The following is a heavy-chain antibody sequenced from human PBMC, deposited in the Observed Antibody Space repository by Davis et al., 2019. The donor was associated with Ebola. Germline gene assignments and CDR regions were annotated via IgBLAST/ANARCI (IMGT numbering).Heavy chain of an antibody. CDR1: GYTFISYG. CDR2: ISAYNGNT. CDR3: ARVLLWFGESRPAYYFDY. Sequence: ASVKVSCKASGYTFISYGISWVRHAPGQGLEWMGWISAYNGNTNYAQKLQGRVTMTTDTSTSTAYMELMSMRSDDTAVYYCARVLLWFGESRPAYYFDYWGQGTLVTVSS. J-gene: IGHJ4*02. D-gene: IGHD3-10*01. V-gene: IGHV1-18*01.